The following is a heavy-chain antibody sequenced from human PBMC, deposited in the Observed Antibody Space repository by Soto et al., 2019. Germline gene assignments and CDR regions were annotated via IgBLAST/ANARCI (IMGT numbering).Heavy chain of an antibody. CDR3: ARILTTDWYFDL. J-gene: IGHJ2*01. CDR1: GYTFTTYD. V-gene: IGHV1-18*01. D-gene: IGHD4-17*01. CDR2: ISPYNGNT. Sequence: ASVKVSCKASGYTFTTYDISWVRQAPGQGLEWMGWISPYNGNTNYAQKFQDRVTMTTDTSTSTAYMEVRSLRSDDTAVYYCARILTTDWYFDLWGRGTRVTVSS.